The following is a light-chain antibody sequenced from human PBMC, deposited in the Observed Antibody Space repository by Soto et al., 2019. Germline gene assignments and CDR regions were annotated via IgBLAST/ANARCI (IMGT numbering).Light chain of an antibody. J-gene: IGLJ3*02. CDR3: AAWDDSLSGWV. CDR2: RNN. V-gene: IGLV1-47*01. Sequence: QSVLIQPPSASGTPGQRVTISCSGSSSNIGSNYVYWYQQLPGTAPKLLISRNNERPSGVPDRFSGSKSGTSASLAISGLRSEDETDYYCAAWDDSLSGWVSGGGTKLTVL. CDR1: SSNIGSNY.